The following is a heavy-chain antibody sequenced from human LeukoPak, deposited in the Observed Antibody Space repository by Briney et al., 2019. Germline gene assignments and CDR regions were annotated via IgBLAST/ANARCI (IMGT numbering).Heavy chain of an antibody. Sequence: GGSLRLSCAASGFTFSSYAMHWVRQAPGEGLEYVSAISSNGGSTYYANSVKGRFTISRDNSKNTLYLQMGSLRAEDMAVYYCARAIVGATLGYFDLWGRGTLVTVSS. J-gene: IGHJ2*01. CDR2: ISSNGGST. CDR1: GFTFSSYA. CDR3: ARAIVGATLGYFDL. D-gene: IGHD1-26*01. V-gene: IGHV3-64*01.